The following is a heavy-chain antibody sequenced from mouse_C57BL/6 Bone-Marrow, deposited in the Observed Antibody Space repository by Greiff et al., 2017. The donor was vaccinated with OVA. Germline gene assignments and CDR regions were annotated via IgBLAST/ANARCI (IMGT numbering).Heavy chain of an antibody. CDR3: TRSGDGEFAY. Sequence: VHVKQSGTVLARPGASVKMSCKTSGYTFTSYWMHWVKQRPGQGLEWIGAIYPGNSDTSYNQKFKGKAKLTAVTSASTAYMELSSLTNEDSAVYYCTRSGDGEFAYWGQGTLVTVSA. CDR1: GYTFTSYW. J-gene: IGHJ3*01. V-gene: IGHV1-5*01. CDR2: IYPGNSDT. D-gene: IGHD3-3*01.